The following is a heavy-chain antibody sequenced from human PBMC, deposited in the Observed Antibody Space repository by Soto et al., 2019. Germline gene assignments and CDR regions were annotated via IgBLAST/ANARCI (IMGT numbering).Heavy chain of an antibody. J-gene: IGHJ3*02. CDR2: IIPILGIA. D-gene: IGHD3-22*01. Sequence: QVQLVQSGAEVKKPGSSVKVSCKASGGTFSSYTISWVRQAPGQGLEWMGRIIPILGIANYAQKFQGRVTITADKSTSTAYMELSSLRSEDTAVYYCARDWDFDDSSGYYFGDAFDIWGQGTMVTVSS. CDR3: ARDWDFDDSSGYYFGDAFDI. V-gene: IGHV1-69*08. CDR1: GGTFSSYT.